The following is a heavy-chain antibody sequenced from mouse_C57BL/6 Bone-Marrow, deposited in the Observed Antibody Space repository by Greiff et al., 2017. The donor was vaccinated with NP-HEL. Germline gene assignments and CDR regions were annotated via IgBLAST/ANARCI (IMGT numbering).Heavy chain of an antibody. CDR2: IYPRSGNT. V-gene: IGHV1-81*01. D-gene: IGHD1-1*01. CDR3: ARGITTVVASYYFDY. J-gene: IGHJ2*01. CDR1: GYTFTSYG. Sequence: MESCKASGYTFTSYGISWVKQRTGQGLEWIGEIYPRSGNTYYNEKFKGKATLTADKSSSTAYMELRSLTSEDSAVYFCARGITTVVASYYFDYWGQGTTLTVSS.